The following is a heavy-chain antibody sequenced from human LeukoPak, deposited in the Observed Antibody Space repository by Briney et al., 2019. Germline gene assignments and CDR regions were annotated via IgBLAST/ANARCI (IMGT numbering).Heavy chain of an antibody. D-gene: IGHD3-22*01. V-gene: IGHV3-23*01. CDR3: ASTPYYYDSSGPSSPFDY. CDR1: GFTFSSYA. CDR2: ITYSGDT. Sequence: GGSLRLSCAASGFTFSSYAMNWVRQAPGKGPEWVSGITYSGDTDYADSVKGRFTISRDNSKNTLYLQMNSLRAEDTAVYYCASTPYYYDSSGPSSPFDYWGQGTLVTVSS. J-gene: IGHJ4*02.